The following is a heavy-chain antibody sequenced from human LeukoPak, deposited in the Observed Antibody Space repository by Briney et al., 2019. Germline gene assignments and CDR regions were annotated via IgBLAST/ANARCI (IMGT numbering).Heavy chain of an antibody. J-gene: IGHJ4*02. V-gene: IGHV3-74*01. CDR2: IDNDGTDT. Sequence: GGSLRLSCAASGFTFSRYWMHWVRQAPGKGLVWVSRIDNDGTDTTYADSVKGRFTISRDNAKNTLYLQMNSLRAEDTAVYYCARPRAYDSRDLDYWGQGTLVTVSS. CDR1: GFTFSRYW. CDR3: ARPRAYDSRDLDY. D-gene: IGHD3-16*01.